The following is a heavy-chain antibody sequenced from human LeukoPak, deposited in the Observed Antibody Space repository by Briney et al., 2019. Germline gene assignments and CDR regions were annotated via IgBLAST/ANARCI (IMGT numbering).Heavy chain of an antibody. CDR3: ARDSYYYGSGSYPN. CDR2: INPNSGGT. CDR1: GYTFTGYY. Sequence: GPLKGSCKASGYTFTGYYIHWGRQAPGQRVGWMGWINPNSGGTNYAQKFQGRVTMTRDTSISTAYMELSRLRSDDTAVYYCARDSYYYGSGSYPNWGQGTLVTVSS. J-gene: IGHJ4*02. V-gene: IGHV1-2*02. D-gene: IGHD3-10*01.